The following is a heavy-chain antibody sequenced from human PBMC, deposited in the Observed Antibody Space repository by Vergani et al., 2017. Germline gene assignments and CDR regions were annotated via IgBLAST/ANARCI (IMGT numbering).Heavy chain of an antibody. CDR3: ARSQGDYWYFDL. D-gene: IGHD2-21*01. J-gene: IGHJ2*01. Sequence: QVRLEESGPGLVKPSATLSLTCHVSGYSIGSGFYWAWIRQSPGEGLQWLTSIHNRGKTYHNPSLKSRVSVSLDTSKNRVSLNLTSVTATDTAVYYCARSQGDYWYFDLWGPGSLVTVSS. CDR1: GYSIGSGFY. V-gene: IGHV4-38-2*01. CDR2: IHNRGKT.